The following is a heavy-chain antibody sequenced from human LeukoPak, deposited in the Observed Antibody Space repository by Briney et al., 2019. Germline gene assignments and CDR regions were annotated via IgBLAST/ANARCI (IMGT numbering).Heavy chain of an antibody. J-gene: IGHJ6*02. Sequence: GGSLRLSCAASGFTVSSNYMSWVRQAPGKGLEWDSVIYSGGSTYYADSVKGRFTISRDNSKNTLYLQMNSLRAEDTAVYYCAREVLYCSGGSCYPGYYGMDIWGQGTTVTVSS. CDR1: GFTVSSNY. CDR3: AREVLYCSGGSCYPGYYGMDI. D-gene: IGHD2-15*01. V-gene: IGHV3-66*01. CDR2: IYSGGST.